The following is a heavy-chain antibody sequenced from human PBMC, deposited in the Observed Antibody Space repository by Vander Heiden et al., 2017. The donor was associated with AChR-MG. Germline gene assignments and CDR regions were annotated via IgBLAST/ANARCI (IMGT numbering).Heavy chain of an antibody. J-gene: IGHJ6*03. D-gene: IGHD6-6*01. CDR3: ARGRGIAARPENYYYYMDV. Sequence: QVQLQQWGAGLLTPSETLSLTCAVYGGSFSGYYWSWIRQPPGKGLERIGEINHSGSTNYNPSLKSRVTISVDTSKNQFSLKLSSVTAADTAVYYCARGRGIAARPENYYYYMDVWGKGTTVTVSS. V-gene: IGHV4-34*01. CDR2: INHSGST. CDR1: GGSFSGYY.